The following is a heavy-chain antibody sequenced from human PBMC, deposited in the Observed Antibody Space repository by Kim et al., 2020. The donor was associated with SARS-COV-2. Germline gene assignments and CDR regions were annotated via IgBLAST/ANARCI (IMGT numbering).Heavy chain of an antibody. CDR1: GFTFSSYA. J-gene: IGHJ4*02. CDR3: ARGRQAPLSSSWYLSSYYLDY. Sequence: GGSLRLSCAASGFTFSSYAMHWVRQAPGKGLEWVAVISYDGSNKYYADSVKGRFTISRDNSKNTLYLQMNSLRAEDTAVYYCARGRQAPLSSSWYLSSYYLDYWGQGTLVTVSS. V-gene: IGHV3-30*04. D-gene: IGHD6-13*01. CDR2: ISYDGSNK.